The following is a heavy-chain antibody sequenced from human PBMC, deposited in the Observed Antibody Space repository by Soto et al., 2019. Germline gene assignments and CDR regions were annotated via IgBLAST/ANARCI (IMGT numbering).Heavy chain of an antibody. D-gene: IGHD3-16*02. Sequence: PGGSLRLSCAASGFTFSSYAMSWVRQAPGKGLEWVSAISGSGGSTYYADSVKGRFTISRDNSKNTLYLQMNSLRAEDTAVYYCAKGSDDYVWGSYRLPLEYWGQGTLVTVSS. V-gene: IGHV3-23*01. CDR1: GFTFSSYA. CDR2: ISGSGGST. J-gene: IGHJ4*02. CDR3: AKGSDDYVWGSYRLPLEY.